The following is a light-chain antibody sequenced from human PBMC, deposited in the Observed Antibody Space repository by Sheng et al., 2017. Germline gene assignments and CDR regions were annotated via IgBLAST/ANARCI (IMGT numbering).Light chain of an antibody. Sequence: VLTQSPDTLSLSLGERATLSCRASQNIGGHLAWYQQKHGQAPRLLIFGASNRATGIPPRFSGSGSGTDFTLTISSLEPDDYGVYYCQQRTFGGGTKVEIK. V-gene: IGKV3-11*01. CDR2: GAS. CDR3: QQRT. CDR1: QNIGGH. J-gene: IGKJ4*01.